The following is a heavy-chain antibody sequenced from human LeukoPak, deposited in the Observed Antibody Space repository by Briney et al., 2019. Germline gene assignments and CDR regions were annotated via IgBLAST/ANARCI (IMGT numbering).Heavy chain of an antibody. D-gene: IGHD2-2*01. CDR3: AREVVVPAARRWLVEMAAAHFDY. J-gene: IGHJ4*02. V-gene: IGHV1-46*01. Sequence: ASVKVSCKASGYTFTRYYMHWVRQAPGQGREWMGIVNPSGGSTSYAQKFQGRVTMTRDTSTSTVYMELSSLRSEDTAVYYCAREVVVPAARRWLVEMAAAHFDYWGQGTLVTVSS. CDR2: VNPSGGST. CDR1: GYTFTRYY.